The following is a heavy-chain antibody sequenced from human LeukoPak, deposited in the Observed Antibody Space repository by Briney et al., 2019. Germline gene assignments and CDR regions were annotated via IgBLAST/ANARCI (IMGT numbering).Heavy chain of an antibody. CDR3: ARDRYYDSSGLIGY. CDR1: GFTFSDYY. D-gene: IGHD3-22*01. CDR2: ISSSGSTI. V-gene: IGHV3-11*01. Sequence: GGSLRLSCAASGFTFSDYYMSWLRQAPGKGLEWVSYISSSGSTIYYADSVKGRFTISRDNAKNSLYLQMNSLRAEDTAVYYCARDRYYDSSGLIGYWGQGTLVTVSS. J-gene: IGHJ4*02.